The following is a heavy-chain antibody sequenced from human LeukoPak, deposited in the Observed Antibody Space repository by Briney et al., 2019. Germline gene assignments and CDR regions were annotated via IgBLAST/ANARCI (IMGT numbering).Heavy chain of an antibody. Sequence: SETLSLTCTVSGGSISSYYWSWIRQPAGKGLEWIGRIYTSGNTNYNPSLKSRVTMSVDTSKNQFSLKLSSVTAADTAMYYCARVFTDVYYYYMDVWGKGTTVTVSS. J-gene: IGHJ6*03. CDR1: GGSISSYY. D-gene: IGHD3-16*01. CDR2: IYTSGNT. CDR3: ARVFTDVYYYYMDV. V-gene: IGHV4-4*07.